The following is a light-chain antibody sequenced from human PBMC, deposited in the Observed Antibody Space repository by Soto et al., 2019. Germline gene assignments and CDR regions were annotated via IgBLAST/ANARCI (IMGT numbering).Light chain of an antibody. CDR2: EIS. CDR1: NGYKY. V-gene: IGLV2-14*01. Sequence: QSALTQPASVSGSPGQSITISCTGTNGYKYVGWYQRHPGKAPKLVIYEISNRPTGVSNRFSGSKSGNTASLTISGLQPEDEPDYYCSSFITSHTLLVFGGGTKLTVL. J-gene: IGLJ2*01. CDR3: SSFITSHTLLV.